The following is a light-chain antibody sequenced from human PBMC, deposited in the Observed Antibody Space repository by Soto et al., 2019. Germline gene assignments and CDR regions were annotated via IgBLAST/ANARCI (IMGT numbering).Light chain of an antibody. J-gene: IGKJ1*01. CDR3: QQSYSTPPWT. CDR2: AAS. Sequence: DIQMTQSPSSLSASVGDRVTITCRASQSISSYLNWYQQKPGKAPKLLIYAASSLQSGVPSRFSGSGSGTDFTLPISSLQPEDFETYYCQQSYSTPPWTFGKGTKVEIK. V-gene: IGKV1-39*01. CDR1: QSISSY.